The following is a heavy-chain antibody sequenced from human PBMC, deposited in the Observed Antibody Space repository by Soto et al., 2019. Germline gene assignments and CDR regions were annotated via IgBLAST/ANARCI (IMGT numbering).Heavy chain of an antibody. CDR2: TSGSGDNT. CDR3: AKGYYSGYDLAYFDY. Sequence: PGGSLRLSCAASGFSFDDYAMTWVRQAAGKGLEWVSATSGSGDNTYYADSVKGRFTISRDNSKNTLYLQLNSLRAEDTAVYYCAKGYYSGYDLAYFDYWGQGTLVPVSS. V-gene: IGHV3-23*01. CDR1: GFSFDDYA. J-gene: IGHJ4*02. D-gene: IGHD5-12*01.